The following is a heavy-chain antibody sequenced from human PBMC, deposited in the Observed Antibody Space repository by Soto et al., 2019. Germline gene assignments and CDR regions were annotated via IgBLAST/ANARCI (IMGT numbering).Heavy chain of an antibody. CDR1: GFTFSSYS. CDR2: ISSSSSYI. J-gene: IGHJ4*02. V-gene: IGHV3-21*01. CDR3: ARAPLVRGDELGIADY. Sequence: GGSLRLSCAASGFTFSSYSMNWVRQAPGKGLEWVSSISSSSSYIYYADSVKGRFTISRDNAKNSLYLQMNSLRAEDTAVYYCARAPLVRGDELGIADYWGQGTLVTVSS. D-gene: IGHD7-27*01.